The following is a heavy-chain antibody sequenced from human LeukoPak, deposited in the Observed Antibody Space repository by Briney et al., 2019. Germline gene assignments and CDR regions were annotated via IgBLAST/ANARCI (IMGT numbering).Heavy chain of an antibody. Sequence: WGSLSLSCAASGFTFSTFAMIWVRQPPGKGLEWVSSIFPSGGEIHYADSVRGRFTISRDNSKSTLSLQMNSLRAEDTAIYYCATYRQGLLPFESWGQGTLVTVSS. D-gene: IGHD3/OR15-3a*01. J-gene: IGHJ4*02. CDR1: GFTFSTFA. CDR3: ATYRQGLLPFES. CDR2: IFPSGGEI. V-gene: IGHV3-23*01.